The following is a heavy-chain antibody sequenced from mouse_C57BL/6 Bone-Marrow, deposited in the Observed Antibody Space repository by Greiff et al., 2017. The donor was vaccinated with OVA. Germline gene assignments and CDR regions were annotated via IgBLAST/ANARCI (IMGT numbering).Heavy chain of an antibody. J-gene: IGHJ4*01. CDR2: IYPRDGST. CDR3: ARYEIYYDYEGDY. D-gene: IGHD2-4*01. Sequence: QVQLQQSGPELVKPGASVKLSCKASGYTFTSYDINWVKQRPGQGLEWIGWIYPRDGSTKYNEKFKGKATLTVDTYSSTAYMELHSLTSEDSAVYFCARYEIYYDYEGDYWGQGTSVTVSS. CDR1: GYTFTSYD. V-gene: IGHV1-85*01.